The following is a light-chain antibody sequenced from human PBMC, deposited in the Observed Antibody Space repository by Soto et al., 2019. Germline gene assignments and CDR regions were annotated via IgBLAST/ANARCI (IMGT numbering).Light chain of an antibody. CDR1: QSLLHSNGYNY. Sequence: DIVMTQSPLSLPVTPGEPASISCRSSQSLLHSNGYNYLDWYLQKPGQSPQLLIYLGSNRASGLPDRFSGSGSGTDFTLKISRVEAEDFGVYYCMQALQTPAITFGQGTRLEIK. CDR2: LGS. V-gene: IGKV2-28*01. J-gene: IGKJ5*01. CDR3: MQALQTPAIT.